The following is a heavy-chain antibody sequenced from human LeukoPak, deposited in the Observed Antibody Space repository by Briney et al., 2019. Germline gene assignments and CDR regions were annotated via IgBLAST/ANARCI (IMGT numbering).Heavy chain of an antibody. CDR3: AKLAKYFYGSETYYFFEH. CDR1: GFSFTTYW. CDR2: IKQDGTEK. J-gene: IGHJ4*02. V-gene: IGHV3-7*01. D-gene: IGHD3-10*01. Sequence: GESLRLSCAASGFSFTTYWMSWVRQAPGKGLEWVANIKQDGTEKYYVDSVKGRFTISRDNAKNSLYLQMNSLRVEDTAVYYCAKLAKYFYGSETYYFFEHWGQGTPVTASS.